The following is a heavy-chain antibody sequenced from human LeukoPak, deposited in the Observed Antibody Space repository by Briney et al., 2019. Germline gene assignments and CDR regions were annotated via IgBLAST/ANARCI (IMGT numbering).Heavy chain of an antibody. CDR3: ARPFGVVITASDY. J-gene: IGHJ4*02. Sequence: GGSLRLSCAASGFIFSTYWMTWVRQAPGKGLEWVATIKYDGNEKYYVDSVTGRFTISRDNAKNSLYLQMNSLRAEDTAVYYCARPFGVVITASDYWGQGTLVTVSS. D-gene: IGHD3-3*01. V-gene: IGHV3-7*03. CDR1: GFIFSTYW. CDR2: IKYDGNEK.